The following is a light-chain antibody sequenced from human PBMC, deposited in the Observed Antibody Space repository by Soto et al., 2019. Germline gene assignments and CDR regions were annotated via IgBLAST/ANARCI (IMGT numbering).Light chain of an antibody. V-gene: IGKV3-20*01. CDR3: QKYGSSPRT. CDR2: GAS. J-gene: IGKJ1*01. CDR1: QSVSSNY. Sequence: EIVLTQSPGILSLSPGKRATLSCRASQSVSSNYLAWYQQKPGQAPRFLIYGASSRATGIPDRFSGSGSGTDFTLTITRLEPEDFAVYYCQKYGSSPRTFGQGTKVDIK.